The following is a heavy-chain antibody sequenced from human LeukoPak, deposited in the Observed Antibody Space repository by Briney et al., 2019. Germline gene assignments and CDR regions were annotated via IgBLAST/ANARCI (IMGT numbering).Heavy chain of an antibody. D-gene: IGHD3-3*01. CDR3: ARQPVRFWSGYYQYYFDH. Sequence: GGSLRLSCAASGFTLSSTWMSWVRQAPGRGLEWVANIKQDGSDEYYLDSVKGRFIISRDNGKNSLYLQMSTLTTEDTAVYYCARQPVRFWSGYYQYYFDHWGQGVLVTVSS. J-gene: IGHJ4*02. V-gene: IGHV3-7*01. CDR1: GFTLSSTW. CDR2: IKQDGSDE.